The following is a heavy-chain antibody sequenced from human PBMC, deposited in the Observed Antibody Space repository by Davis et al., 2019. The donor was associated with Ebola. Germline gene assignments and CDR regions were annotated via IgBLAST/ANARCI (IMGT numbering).Heavy chain of an antibody. J-gene: IGHJ6*02. CDR3: ARGLYCSSTSCYDYGMDV. Sequence: GESLKISCAASGLTFSSYWMSWVRQAAGKGLEWVANIKQDGSEKYFVDSVKGRFTISRDNAKNSLYLQMNSLRAEDTAVYYCARGLYCSSTSCYDYGMDVWGQGTLVTVSS. CDR2: IKQDGSEK. CDR1: GLTFSSYW. V-gene: IGHV3-7*01. D-gene: IGHD2-2*01.